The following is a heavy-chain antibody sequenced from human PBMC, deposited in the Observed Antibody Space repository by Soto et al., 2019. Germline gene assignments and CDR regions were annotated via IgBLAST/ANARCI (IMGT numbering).Heavy chain of an antibody. J-gene: IGHJ4*02. Sequence: QVQLVQSGAEVKKPGASVKVSCKASGYTFTSYDISWVRQAPGQGLEWMGWISAYNGNTNYAQKLQGRDTMTTDTAKSTAYMELRSLRSDDTAVYFCAFRTLYYYDSSGIDYWGQGTMVTVSS. CDR1: GYTFTSYD. V-gene: IGHV1-18*01. CDR3: AFRTLYYYDSSGIDY. D-gene: IGHD3-22*01. CDR2: ISAYNGNT.